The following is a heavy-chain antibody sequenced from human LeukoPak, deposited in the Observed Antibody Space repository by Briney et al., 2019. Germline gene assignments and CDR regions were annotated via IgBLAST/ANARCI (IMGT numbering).Heavy chain of an antibody. D-gene: IGHD5-12*01. CDR2: IYSIGTT. V-gene: IGHV4-4*07. J-gene: IGHJ4*02. CDR3: AGGTYSGYDPHFDF. Sequence: SETLSLTCSVSGDSISSFHWSWIRQPAGKGLEWIGRIYSIGTTNYNPSLKSRVTMSVDTSKNQFSLRLNSVTAADTAVYYCAGGTYSGYDPHFDFWGQGTLVTVSS. CDR1: GDSISSFH.